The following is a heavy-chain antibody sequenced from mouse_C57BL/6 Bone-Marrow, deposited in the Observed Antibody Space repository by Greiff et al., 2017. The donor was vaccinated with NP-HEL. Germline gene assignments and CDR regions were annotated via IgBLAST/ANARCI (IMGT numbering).Heavy chain of an antibody. CDR1: GYTFTSYG. V-gene: IGHV1-81*01. J-gene: IGHJ2*01. CDR2: IYPRSGNT. CDR3: ASYDYDEGYFDY. Sequence: QVQLQQSGAELARPGASVKLSCKASGYTFTSYGISWVKQRTGQGLEWIGEIYPRSGNTYYNEKFKGKATLTADKSSSTAYMELRSLTSEDSAVYFCASYDYDEGYFDYWGQGTTLTVSS. D-gene: IGHD2-4*01.